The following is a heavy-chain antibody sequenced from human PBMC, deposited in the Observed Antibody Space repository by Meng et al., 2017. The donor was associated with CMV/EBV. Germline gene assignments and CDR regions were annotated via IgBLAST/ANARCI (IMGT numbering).Heavy chain of an antibody. V-gene: IGHV3-9*03. CDR1: GFTFDDYA. CDR2: ISWNSGSI. Sequence: SCAASGFTFDDYAMHWVRQAPGKGLEWVSGISWNSGSIGYADSVKGRFTISRDNAKNSLYLQMNSLRAEDMALYYCARGGSLNYYDSSGSDAFDIWGQGTMVTVSS. D-gene: IGHD3-22*01. J-gene: IGHJ3*02. CDR3: ARGGSLNYYDSSGSDAFDI.